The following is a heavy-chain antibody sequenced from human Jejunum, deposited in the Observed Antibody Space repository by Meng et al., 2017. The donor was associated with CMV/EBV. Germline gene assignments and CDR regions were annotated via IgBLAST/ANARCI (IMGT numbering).Heavy chain of an antibody. V-gene: IGHV3-7*01. CDR3: ARDPYSSGGYGAFEM. Sequence: FTFSAYCMTWVRQSPGRGLEWVANIKPDGNDKYYVDSVKGRFTISRDNAKNLLYLQMNSLRVEDTAIYYCARDPYSSGGYGAFEMWGHGTMVTVSS. J-gene: IGHJ3*02. D-gene: IGHD2-15*01. CDR1: FTFSAYC. CDR2: IKPDGNDK.